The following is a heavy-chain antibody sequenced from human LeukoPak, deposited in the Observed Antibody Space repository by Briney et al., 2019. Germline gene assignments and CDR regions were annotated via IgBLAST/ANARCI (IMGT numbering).Heavy chain of an antibody. Sequence: SVKVSCKASGGTFSSYAISWVRQAPGQGLEWMGRIIPILGIANYAQKFQGRVAITADKSTSTAYMELSSLRSEDTAVYYCARPGYGPYAFDIWGQGTMVTVSS. V-gene: IGHV1-69*04. CDR1: GGTFSSYA. J-gene: IGHJ3*02. CDR2: IIPILGIA. CDR3: ARPGYGPYAFDI. D-gene: IGHD2-15*01.